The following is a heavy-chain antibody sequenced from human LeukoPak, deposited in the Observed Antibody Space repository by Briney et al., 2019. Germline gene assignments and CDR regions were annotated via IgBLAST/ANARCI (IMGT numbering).Heavy chain of an antibody. J-gene: IGHJ4*02. CDR1: GGTFISYA. D-gene: IGHD6-13*01. V-gene: IGHV1-69*05. Sequence: GSSVKVSCKASGGTFISYAISWVRQAPGQGLEWMGRIIPIFGTANYAQKFQGRVAITTDESTSTAYMELSSLRSEDTAVYYCARGPRYSSSWDYFDYWGQGTLVTVSS. CDR3: ARGPRYSSSWDYFDY. CDR2: IIPIFGTA.